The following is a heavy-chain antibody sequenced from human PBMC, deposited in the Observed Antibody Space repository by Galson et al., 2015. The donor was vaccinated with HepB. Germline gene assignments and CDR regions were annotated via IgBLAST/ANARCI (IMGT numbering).Heavy chain of an antibody. CDR2: ISGSGGTT. CDR3: AKDLYDSRGYYSTPSLAWYYFGY. V-gene: IGHV3-23*01. D-gene: IGHD3-22*01. CDR1: GFTVSSYA. J-gene: IGHJ4*02. Sequence: SLRLSCAASGFTVSSYAMTWVRQAPGKGLEWVSVISGSGGTTYYADSVKGRFTISRDNPKNTVYLQMNSLRAEDTAVYYCAKDLYDSRGYYSTPSLAWYYFGYWGQGTLVTVSS.